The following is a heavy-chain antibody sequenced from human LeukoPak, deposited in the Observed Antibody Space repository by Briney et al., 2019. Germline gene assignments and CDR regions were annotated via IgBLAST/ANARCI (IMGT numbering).Heavy chain of an antibody. Sequence: GGSLRLSCAASGFTFSSYAMRWVRQAPGKGLEWVAVISYDGSNKYYADSVKGRFTISRDNSKNTLYLQMNSLRAEDTAVYYCARVGELGYCSSTSCYYYMDVWGKGTTVTVSS. J-gene: IGHJ6*03. D-gene: IGHD2-2*01. V-gene: IGHV3-30-3*01. CDR1: GFTFSSYA. CDR3: ARVGELGYCSSTSCYYYMDV. CDR2: ISYDGSNK.